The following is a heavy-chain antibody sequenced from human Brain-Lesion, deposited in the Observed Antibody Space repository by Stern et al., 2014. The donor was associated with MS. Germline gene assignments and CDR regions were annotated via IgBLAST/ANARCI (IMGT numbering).Heavy chain of an antibody. V-gene: IGHV3-7*01. D-gene: IGHD3-3*01. Sequence: EVQLVESGGGLVQPGGSLTISCTDAGFTFGNYWMTWVRQAPGKGLEWVANIKEDGTEKNYVDSVKGRFTISRDNARNSLYLQMNSLRVEDTALYNCARVYNTIYGIVTQRGSGMDVWGQGTTVIVSS. CDR3: ARVYNTIYGIVTQRGSGMDV. CDR1: GFTFGNYW. CDR2: IKEDGTEK. J-gene: IGHJ6*02.